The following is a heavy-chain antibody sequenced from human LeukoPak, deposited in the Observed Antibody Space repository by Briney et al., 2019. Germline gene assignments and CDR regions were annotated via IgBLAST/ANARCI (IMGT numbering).Heavy chain of an antibody. CDR3: ASPTSSGFAFDI. V-gene: IGHV1-69*13. J-gene: IGHJ3*02. Sequence: RASVKVSCKASGGTFSSHAISWVRQAPGQGLEWMGGIIPIFGTANYAQKFQGRVTITADESTSTAYMELSSLRSEDTAVYYCASPTSSGFAFDIWGQGTMVTVSS. CDR2: IIPIFGTA. D-gene: IGHD3-22*01. CDR1: GGTFSSHA.